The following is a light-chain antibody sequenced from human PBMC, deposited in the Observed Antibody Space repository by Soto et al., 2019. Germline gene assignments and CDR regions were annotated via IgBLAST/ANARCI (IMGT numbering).Light chain of an antibody. Sequence: QSALTQSPSASGSPGQSVTISCTGTSSDIGGYNSVSWYQQHPGKAPKVMIYEVSNRPSGVSNRFSGSKSGNTASLTISGLQAEDEADYYCSSYTSSSTLVFGGGTKVTVL. CDR2: EVS. CDR3: SSYTSSSTLV. V-gene: IGLV2-14*01. CDR1: SSDIGGYNS. J-gene: IGLJ2*01.